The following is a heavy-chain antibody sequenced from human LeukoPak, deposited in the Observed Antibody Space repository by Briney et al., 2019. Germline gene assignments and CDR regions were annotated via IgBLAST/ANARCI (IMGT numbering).Heavy chain of an antibody. CDR2: IYYSGDT. D-gene: IGHD7-27*01. Sequence: PSETLSLTCTVSGVSMSSNYWNWIRQPPGRGLEWIGYIYYSGDTYYNPSLKSRVTISVDTSKNQFSLKLTSVTAADTAVYYCGEGPTGGGGWGFFDFWGQGALVTVSS. J-gene: IGHJ4*02. CDR3: GEGPTGGGGWGFFDF. CDR1: GVSMSSNY. V-gene: IGHV4-59*01.